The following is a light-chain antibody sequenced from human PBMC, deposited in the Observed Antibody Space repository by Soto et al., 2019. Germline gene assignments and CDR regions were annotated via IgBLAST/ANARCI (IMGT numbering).Light chain of an antibody. V-gene: IGKV1-27*01. Sequence: DSNLTQSRSYLSASVGYSVPINCRASQGIFKYLAWYQQEPGKIPTVLIYGASTLQSGVPSRFSGSGSGTDFTLTISSLQPEDAATYYCQKYNTAPWTFGQGSKVDIK. CDR2: GAS. CDR3: QKYNTAPWT. CDR1: QGIFKY. J-gene: IGKJ1*01.